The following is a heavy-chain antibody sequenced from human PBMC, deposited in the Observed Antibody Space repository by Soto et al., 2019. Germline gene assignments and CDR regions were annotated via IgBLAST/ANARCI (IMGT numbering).Heavy chain of an antibody. Sequence: QVQLVQSGAEVKKPGSSVKVSCKASGGTFSSYAISWVRQAPGQGLEWMGGIIPIFGTANYAQKFQGRVTSTADESTSTAYMELSSLRSEDTAVYYCARDVRDYSPSSAFDYWGQGTLVTVSS. CDR3: ARDVRDYSPSSAFDY. J-gene: IGHJ4*02. D-gene: IGHD6-13*01. CDR2: IIPIFGTA. CDR1: GGTFSSYA. V-gene: IGHV1-69*12.